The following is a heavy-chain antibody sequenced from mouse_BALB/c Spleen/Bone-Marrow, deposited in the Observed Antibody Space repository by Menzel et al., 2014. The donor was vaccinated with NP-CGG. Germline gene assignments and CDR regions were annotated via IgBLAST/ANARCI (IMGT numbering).Heavy chain of an antibody. CDR2: IDPANGNT. CDR3: AVDGAY. CDR1: GFNIKDTY. Sequence: EVKAVESGAELVKPGASVKVSCTASGFNIKDTYMHWVKQRPEQGLEWIGRIDPANGNTKYDPKFQGKATITADTSSKTVYLQLSSLSSEDTSVYYSAVDGAYWGQGTLVTVS. V-gene: IGHV14-3*02. J-gene: IGHJ3*01. D-gene: IGHD1-1*02.